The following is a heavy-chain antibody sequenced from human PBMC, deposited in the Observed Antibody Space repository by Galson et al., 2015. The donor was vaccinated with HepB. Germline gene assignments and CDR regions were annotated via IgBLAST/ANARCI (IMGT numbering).Heavy chain of an antibody. Sequence: SVKVSCKASGGTFSSYTISWVRQAPGQGLEWMGRIIPILGIANYAQKFQGRVTITADKSTSTAYMELSSLRSEDTAVYYCARGGKLGYCSSTSCYRMDVWGQGTTVTVSS. D-gene: IGHD2-2*01. CDR3: ARGGKLGYCSSTSCYRMDV. CDR2: IIPILGIA. V-gene: IGHV1-69*02. CDR1: GGTFSSYT. J-gene: IGHJ6*02.